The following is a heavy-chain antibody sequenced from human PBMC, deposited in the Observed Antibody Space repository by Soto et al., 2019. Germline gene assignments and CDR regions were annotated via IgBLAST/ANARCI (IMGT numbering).Heavy chain of an antibody. Sequence: QVQLVQSGAEVKKPGSSVKVSCKASGGTFSSYPISWVRQAPGQGLEWMGGIIPIFGTANYAQKFQGRVTLTADESTSTAYMDLSSLRSEDTAVYYCASPTKPLYYYYGLYVWGQGTTVIVSS. D-gene: IGHD1-1*01. V-gene: IGHV1-69*12. J-gene: IGHJ6*02. CDR1: GGTFSSYP. CDR2: IIPIFGTA. CDR3: ASPTKPLYYYYGLYV.